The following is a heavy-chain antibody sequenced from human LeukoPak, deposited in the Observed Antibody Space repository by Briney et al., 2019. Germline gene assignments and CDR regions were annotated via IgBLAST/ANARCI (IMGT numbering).Heavy chain of an antibody. CDR1: GFTVSSNY. J-gene: IGHJ4*02. CDR2: IYSGGST. V-gene: IGHV3-53*01. CDR3: ASGYSGYEVFDY. D-gene: IGHD5-12*01. Sequence: GGSLRLYCAASGFTVSSNYMSWVRQAPGKGLEWVSVIYSGGSTYYADSVKGRFTISRDNSKNTLYLQMNSLRAEDTAVYYCASGYSGYEVFDYWGQGTLVTVSS.